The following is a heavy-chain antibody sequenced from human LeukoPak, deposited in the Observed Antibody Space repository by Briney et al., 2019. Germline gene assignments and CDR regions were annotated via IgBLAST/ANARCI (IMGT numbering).Heavy chain of an antibody. Sequence: SETLSLTCTVSGGSISSYYRSWIRQPPGKGLEWIGYIYYSGSTNYNPSLKSRVTISVGTSKNQFSLKLRSVAAAEPAVYYCARGWVGATIDYWGQGTLVTVSS. CDR2: IYYSGST. CDR3: ARGWVGATIDY. V-gene: IGHV4-59*01. CDR1: GGSISSYY. D-gene: IGHD1-26*01. J-gene: IGHJ4*02.